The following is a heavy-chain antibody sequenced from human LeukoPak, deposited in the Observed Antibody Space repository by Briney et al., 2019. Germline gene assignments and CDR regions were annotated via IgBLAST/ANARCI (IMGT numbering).Heavy chain of an antibody. Sequence: SETLSLTCTVSGGSISSSSYYWGWIRQPPGKGLEWIGSIYYSGSTYYNPSLKSRVTISVDTSKNQFSLKLSSVTAADTAVYYCASSCSSTSCYVSPLWYWGQGTLVTVSS. CDR2: IYYSGST. CDR1: GGSISSSSYY. D-gene: IGHD2-2*01. V-gene: IGHV4-39*01. CDR3: ASSCSSTSCYVSPLWY. J-gene: IGHJ4*02.